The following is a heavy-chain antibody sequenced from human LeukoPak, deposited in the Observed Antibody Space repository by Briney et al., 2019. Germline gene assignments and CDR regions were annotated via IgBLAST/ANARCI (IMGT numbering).Heavy chain of an antibody. CDR1: GYTFTSYY. D-gene: IGHD1-1*01. J-gene: IGHJ6*03. CDR3: ARSTGLEGDYYYYYMDV. V-gene: IGHV1-46*01. Sequence: ASVRVSCKASGYTFTSYYMHWVRQAPGQGLEWMRIINPSGGSTSYAQKFQGRVTMTRDTSTSTVYMELSSLRSEDTAVYYCARSTGLEGDYYYYYMDVWGKGTTVTVSS. CDR2: INPSGGST.